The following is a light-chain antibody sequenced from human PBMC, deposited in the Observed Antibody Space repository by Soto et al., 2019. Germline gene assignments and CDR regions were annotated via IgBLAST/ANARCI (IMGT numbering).Light chain of an antibody. J-gene: IGKJ1*01. CDR3: QQYYGAWT. CDR1: RSVLWTSSNKNY. CDR2: WAY. Sequence: DIVMTQSPESLAVSLGERATINCKSSRSVLWTSSNKNYLAWYQQKPGQSPKLLIYWAYTRESGVPDRFSGSGSGTDFTLTISSVQAEDVAVYYCQQYYGAWTFGQGTRVEI. V-gene: IGKV4-1*01.